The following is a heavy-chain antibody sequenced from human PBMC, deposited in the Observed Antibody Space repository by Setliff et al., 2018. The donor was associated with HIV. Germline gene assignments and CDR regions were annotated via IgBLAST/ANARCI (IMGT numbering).Heavy chain of an antibody. CDR2: IYTSGST. J-gene: IGHJ6*03. D-gene: IGHD3-10*01. CDR3: ALGMVRGARYYYYYYMDV. V-gene: IGHV4-61*09. Sequence: SETLSLTCTVSGGSTSSGSYYWSWIRQPAGKGLEWIGHIYTSGSTNYNPSLKSRVTISADTSENQFSLKLRSVTAADTAVYYCALGMVRGARYYYYYYMDVWGKGTTVTVSS. CDR1: GGSTSSGSYY.